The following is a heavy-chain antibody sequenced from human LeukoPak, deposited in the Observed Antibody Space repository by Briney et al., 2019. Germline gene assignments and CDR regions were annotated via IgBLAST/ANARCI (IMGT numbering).Heavy chain of an antibody. V-gene: IGHV3-23*01. CDR3: AKTPANDFWSGYSHFDY. D-gene: IGHD3-3*01. CDR2: ISGSGGST. Sequence: GGSLRLSCAASGFTFSSYAMSWVRQAPGKGLEWVSAISGSGGSTYYADSVKGRFTISRDNSKNTLYLQMNSLRAEDTAVYYCAKTPANDFWSGYSHFDYWGQGTLVTVSS. J-gene: IGHJ4*02. CDR1: GFTFSSYA.